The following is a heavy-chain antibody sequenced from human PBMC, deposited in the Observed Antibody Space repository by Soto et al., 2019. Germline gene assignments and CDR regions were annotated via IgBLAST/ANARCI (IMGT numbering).Heavy chain of an antibody. D-gene: IGHD3-3*01. Sequence: EVQLLESGGGLVQPGASLRLSCAASDFNFPNYGMTWVRQAPARGLEWVATVSPTGGTPYYADSVKGRFTISRENSEKTRYLQMDSLRVEDTATYFCAKGGLRFTIYGVLDSWGQGTVVIVSS. CDR3: AKGGLRFTIYGVLDS. J-gene: IGHJ4*02. CDR1: DFNFPNYG. V-gene: IGHV3-23*01. CDR2: VSPTGGTP.